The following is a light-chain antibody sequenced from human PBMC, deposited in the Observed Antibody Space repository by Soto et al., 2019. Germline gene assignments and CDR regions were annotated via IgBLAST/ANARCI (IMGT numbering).Light chain of an antibody. J-gene: IGKJ2*01. V-gene: IGKV1D-8*01. Sequence: VIWMTQSPSLISASTGDRVNISCRMSQAISSHLAWYQQKPGKAPNLLLFATSTLQGGVPSRFSGSGSGTDFTLSISSLQSEDFATYYCQQYYTFPSTFGRGTKVEF. CDR1: QAISSH. CDR2: ATS. CDR3: QQYYTFPST.